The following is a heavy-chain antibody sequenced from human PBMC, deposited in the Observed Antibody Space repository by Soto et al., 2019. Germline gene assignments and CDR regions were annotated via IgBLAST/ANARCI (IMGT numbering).Heavy chain of an antibody. CDR3: AKDRGGDCPDNSCYFGADY. V-gene: IGHV3-30*18. Sequence: PGGSLRLSCVGSGFTFSSYGMHWVRQASGKGLECVAVISDTGSSHYYAASVEGRFTISRENSKNTLSLHMDRLRVEDTAVYYCAKDRGGDCPDNSCYFGADYWGQGTPVTVSS. CDR2: ISDTGSSH. J-gene: IGHJ4*02. CDR1: GFTFSSYG. D-gene: IGHD2-2*01.